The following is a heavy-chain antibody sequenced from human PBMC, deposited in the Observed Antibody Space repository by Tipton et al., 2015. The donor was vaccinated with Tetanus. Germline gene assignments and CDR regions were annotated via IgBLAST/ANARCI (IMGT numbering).Heavy chain of an antibody. J-gene: IGHJ4*02. D-gene: IGHD6-19*01. V-gene: IGHV3-23*01. CDR3: ATYRSGWYNYFDY. Sequence: SLRLSCAASGFTFSRNPMTWVRQAPGKGLEWVSGISGSGGSTYYADSVKGRFTISRDNSKNTLYLQMNSLRAEDTAVYYCATYRSGWYNYFDYWGQGTLVTVSS. CDR2: ISGSGGST. CDR1: GFTFSRNP.